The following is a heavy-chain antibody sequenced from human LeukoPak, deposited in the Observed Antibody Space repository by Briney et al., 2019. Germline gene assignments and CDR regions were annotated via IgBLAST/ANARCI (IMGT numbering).Heavy chain of an antibody. D-gene: IGHD5-12*01. Sequence: SETLSLTCTVSGGSVSSGSYYWSWLRQPPGKGLEWIGEINHSGSTNYNPSLKSRVTISVDTSKNQFSLKLSSVTAADTAVYYCARGLHPEGGYGDYWGQGTLVTVSS. J-gene: IGHJ4*02. CDR1: GGSVSSGSYY. V-gene: IGHV4-39*07. CDR3: ARGLHPEGGYGDY. CDR2: INHSGST.